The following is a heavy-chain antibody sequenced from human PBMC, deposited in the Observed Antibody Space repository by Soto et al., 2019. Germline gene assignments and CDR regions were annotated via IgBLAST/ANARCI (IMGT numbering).Heavy chain of an antibody. Sequence: SETLSLTCTVSGGSISSGGYYWSWIRQHPGKGLEWIGYIYYSGSTYYNPSLKSRVTISVDTSKNQFSLKLSSVTAADTAVYYCARAPHIVVAPAADFDYWGQGTLVTVSS. J-gene: IGHJ4*02. V-gene: IGHV4-31*03. CDR1: GGSISSGGYY. D-gene: IGHD2-2*01. CDR2: IYYSGST. CDR3: ARAPHIVVAPAADFDY.